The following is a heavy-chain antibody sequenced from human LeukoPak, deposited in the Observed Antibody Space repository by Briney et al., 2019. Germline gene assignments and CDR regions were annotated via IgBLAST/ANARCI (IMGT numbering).Heavy chain of an antibody. D-gene: IGHD3-10*01. Sequence: PGGSLRLSCAASGFTFSSYTMSWVRQAPGKGLEWVSGISGSGGRTFYADSVKGRFTISRDNSKNTLYLQMNSLRAEDTAVYYCAKDLIITMVPLGFDYWGQGTLVTVSS. CDR1: GFTFSSYT. CDR2: ISGSGGRT. CDR3: AKDLIITMVPLGFDY. V-gene: IGHV3-23*01. J-gene: IGHJ4*02.